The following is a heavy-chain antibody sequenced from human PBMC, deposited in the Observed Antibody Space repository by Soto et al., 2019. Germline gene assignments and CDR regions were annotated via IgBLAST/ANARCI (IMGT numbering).Heavy chain of an antibody. Sequence: QDQLVQSGGEVKKPGASVKVSCKASGYSFTNYGITWVRQAPGQGFEGMGWISAYNGDTNYAQRLQGRVTMTTDASTSTAYLELRSLRSDDTAVYYCARDRGVAPPVAGNTHYYYYMDVWGKGTTVTVSS. CDR2: ISAYNGDT. J-gene: IGHJ6*03. CDR3: ARDRGVAPPVAGNTHYYYYMDV. D-gene: IGHD6-19*01. V-gene: IGHV1-18*01. CDR1: GYSFTNYG.